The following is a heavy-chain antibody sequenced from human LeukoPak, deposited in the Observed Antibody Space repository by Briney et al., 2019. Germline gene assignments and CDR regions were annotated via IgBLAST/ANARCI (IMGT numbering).Heavy chain of an antibody. J-gene: IGHJ6*02. V-gene: IGHV1-46*01. D-gene: IGHD5-18*01. Sequence: ASVTVSCKASGYTFTSYYMHWVRQAPGQGLEWMGIINPSGGSTSYAQKFQGRVTMTRDTSTSTVYMELSSLRSEDTAVYYCATPSRGYSYGYVGGYYYYGMDVWGQGTTVTVSS. CDR3: ATPSRGYSYGYVGGYYYYGMDV. CDR2: INPSGGST. CDR1: GYTFTSYY.